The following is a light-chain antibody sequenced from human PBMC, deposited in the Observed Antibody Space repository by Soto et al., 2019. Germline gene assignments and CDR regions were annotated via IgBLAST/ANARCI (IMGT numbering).Light chain of an antibody. CDR1: QTISSW. V-gene: IGKV1-5*03. Sequence: DIQMTQSPSTLSGSVGDRVTITCRASQTISSWLAWYQQKPGKAPKLLIYKASTLKSGVPSRFSGSGSGTEFTLTISSLQPEDFATYYCLQHNSYPGTFGQGARLEIK. CDR2: KAS. CDR3: LQHNSYPGT. J-gene: IGKJ5*01.